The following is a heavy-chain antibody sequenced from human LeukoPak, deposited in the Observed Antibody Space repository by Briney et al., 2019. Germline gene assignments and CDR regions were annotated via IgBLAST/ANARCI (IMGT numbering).Heavy chain of an antibody. CDR2: IYPGDSNT. J-gene: IGHJ4*02. D-gene: IGHD6-19*01. CDR3: ARRRAVAGTYYFDH. V-gene: IGHV5-51*01. Sequence: GESLKISCQGSGYSFTSYWIGWARQMPGKGLEWIGLIYPGDSNTRYSPSFQGQVTISADKSITTAYLQWSSLKASDTAIYYCARRRAVAGTYYFDHWGQGTLVTVSS. CDR1: GYSFTSYW.